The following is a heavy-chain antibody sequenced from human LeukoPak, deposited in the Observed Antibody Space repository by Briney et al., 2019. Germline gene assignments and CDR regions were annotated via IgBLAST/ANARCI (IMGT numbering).Heavy chain of an antibody. CDR2: ISSSSSTI. CDR1: GFTFSSYG. CDR3: ARDLYKQQLVQISY. Sequence: GGSLRLSCSASGFTFSSYGMHWVRQAPGKGLEWVSYISSSSSTIYYADSVKGRFTISRDNAKNSLYLQMNSLRAEDTAVYYCARDLYKQQLVQISYWGQGTLVTVSS. D-gene: IGHD6-13*01. V-gene: IGHV3-48*04. J-gene: IGHJ4*02.